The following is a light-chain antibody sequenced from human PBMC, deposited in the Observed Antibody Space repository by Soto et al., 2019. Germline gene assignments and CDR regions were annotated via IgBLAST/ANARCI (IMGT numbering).Light chain of an antibody. CDR3: HQYGSSPLT. V-gene: IGKV3-20*01. Sequence: EIVLTQSPGTLSLSPGERATLFCRASQSVSASYLAWYQQKPGQAPRLLIYGASSRATGIPDRFSGSGSGTDFTLTISRLEPEDFPVYYCHQYGSSPLTFGGGTKVEIK. CDR1: QSVSASY. J-gene: IGKJ4*01. CDR2: GAS.